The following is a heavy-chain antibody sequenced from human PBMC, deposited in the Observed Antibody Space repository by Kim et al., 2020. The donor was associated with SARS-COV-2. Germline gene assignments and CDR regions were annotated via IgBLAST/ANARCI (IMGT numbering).Heavy chain of an antibody. Sequence: GGSLRLSCAASGFTFSSYGMHWVRQAPGKGLEWVAVIWYDGSSKYYADSVKGRFTISRDNSKNTLYLQMNSLRAEDTAVYYCAKDRSALDVGGSYSGLDVWGQGTTVTVSS. CDR3: AKDRSALDVGGSYSGLDV. CDR2: IWYDGSSK. CDR1: GFTFSSYG. D-gene: IGHD3-16*01. J-gene: IGHJ6*02. V-gene: IGHV3-33*06.